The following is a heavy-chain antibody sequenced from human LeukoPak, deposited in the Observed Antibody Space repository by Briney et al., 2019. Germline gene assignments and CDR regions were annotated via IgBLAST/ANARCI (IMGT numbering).Heavy chain of an antibody. V-gene: IGHV3-15*01. J-gene: IGHJ4*02. CDR2: IKSKTDGGTT. CDR1: GFTLSVYE. Sequence: GGSLRLSCAASGFTLSVYEMNWVRQAPGKGLEWVGRIKSKTDGGTTDYAAPVKGRFTISRDDSKNTLYLHMNSLKIEDTAVYYCTRDLAFWGQGTLVIVSS. CDR3: TRDLAF.